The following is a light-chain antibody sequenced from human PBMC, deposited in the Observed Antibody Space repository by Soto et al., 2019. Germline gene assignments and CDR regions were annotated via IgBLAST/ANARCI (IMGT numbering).Light chain of an antibody. Sequence: DIQMTQSPSTLSASVGDRVTITCRASQSISAWLAWYQQIPGKAPKLLIYDASCLESGVPSRFSGSGSGTEFTLTISSLQPDDFAAYYCQQYNSYSPTFGQGTKLEI. J-gene: IGKJ2*01. CDR2: DAS. V-gene: IGKV1-5*01. CDR1: QSISAW. CDR3: QQYNSYSPT.